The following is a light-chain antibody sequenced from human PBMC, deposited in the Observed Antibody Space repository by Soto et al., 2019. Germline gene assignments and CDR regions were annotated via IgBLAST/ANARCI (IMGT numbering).Light chain of an antibody. CDR3: QQYDHPPYT. CDR2: GAS. V-gene: IGKV3-20*01. CDR1: QSGLSSY. J-gene: IGKJ2*01. Sequence: EIVLTQSPGTLSWSPGERVTLSCRASQSGLSSYLAWYQQKPGQAPRLLIYGASNRATGIPDRFSGSGSGTDFTLNISRLEPEDFAVYYCQQYDHPPYTFGQGTKLEIK.